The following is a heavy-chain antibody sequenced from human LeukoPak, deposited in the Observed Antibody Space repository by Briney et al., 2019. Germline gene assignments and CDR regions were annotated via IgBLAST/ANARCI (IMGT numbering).Heavy chain of an antibody. Sequence: GGSLRLSCAASEFTFSSYWMHWVRQAPEKGLVWVSRINSDGSSTTYADSVKGRFTISRDNAKNTLYLQMNSLRAEDTAVYYCARGAPSGSYYYWGQGTLVTVSS. V-gene: IGHV3-74*01. D-gene: IGHD1-26*01. J-gene: IGHJ4*02. CDR2: INSDGSST. CDR3: ARGAPSGSYYY. CDR1: EFTFSSYW.